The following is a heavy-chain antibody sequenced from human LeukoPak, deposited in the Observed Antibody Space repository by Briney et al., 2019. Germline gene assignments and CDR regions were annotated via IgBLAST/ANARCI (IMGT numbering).Heavy chain of an antibody. D-gene: IGHD3-3*01. CDR3: DSYDFWSGFRNWFDP. J-gene: IGHJ5*02. V-gene: IGHV4-34*01. Sequence: SETLSLTCPVYGGSFSGYFWNWLRQPPGKGLDGIGEINHSGSTHHNLSLKSRVTISIDTSKNQFSLKLRSVTAADTAVYYCDSYDFWSGFRNWFDPWGQGTLVTVSS. CDR1: GGSFSGYF. CDR2: INHSGST.